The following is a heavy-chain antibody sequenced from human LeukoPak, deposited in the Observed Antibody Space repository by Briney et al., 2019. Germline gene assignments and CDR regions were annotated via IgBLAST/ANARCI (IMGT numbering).Heavy chain of an antibody. V-gene: IGHV3-30-3*02. D-gene: IGHD4-17*01. CDR2: ISYDGSNK. CDR1: GFTFSSYA. CDR3: AKSHGDAGNTFDL. J-gene: IGHJ3*01. Sequence: GGSLRHSCAASGFTFSSYALHWVRQAPGKGLESVTVISYDGSNKYYADSVKGRFTISRDNSKNTLYLQMNSLRAEDTAVYYCAKSHGDAGNTFDLWGQGTMVTVSS.